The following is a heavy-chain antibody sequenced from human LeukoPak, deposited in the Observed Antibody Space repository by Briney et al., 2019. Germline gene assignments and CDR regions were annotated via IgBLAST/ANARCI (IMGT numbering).Heavy chain of an antibody. V-gene: IGHV1-69*01. Sequence: VNYAQKFQGRVTITADESTSTAYMELSSLRSEDTAVYYCARVLKEQQLVIAYYMDVWGKGTTVTVSS. D-gene: IGHD6-13*01. J-gene: IGHJ6*03. CDR2: V. CDR3: ARVLKEQQLVIAYYMDV.